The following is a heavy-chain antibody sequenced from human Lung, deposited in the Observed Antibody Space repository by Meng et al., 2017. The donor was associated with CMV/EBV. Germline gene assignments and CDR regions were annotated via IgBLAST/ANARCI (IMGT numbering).Heavy chain of an antibody. Sequence: SETXSLTCTVSGGSISSYYWSWIRQSPGKGLDWIGFMNYRGSSNYNPSLKSRVTISVDTSKNQFSLKLTSVTAADTAVYYCARDFATGPRGDYFDYWGQGXLVTVSS. D-gene: IGHD3-16*01. V-gene: IGHV4-59*13. CDR2: MNYRGSS. CDR1: GGSISSYY. J-gene: IGHJ4*02. CDR3: ARDFATGPRGDYFDY.